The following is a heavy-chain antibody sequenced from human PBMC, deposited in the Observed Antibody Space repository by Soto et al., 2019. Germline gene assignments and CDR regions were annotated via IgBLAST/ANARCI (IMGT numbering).Heavy chain of an antibody. CDR1: GFTFSTYG. CDR2: ISYDGSNK. Sequence: GGSLRLSCAASGFTFSTYGMYWVRQAPGKGLEWVTVISYDGSNKYYADSVKGRFTISRDNSKNTLYLQMNSLRAEDTAVYYCASGRAGYCSSTSGYTAWDFDHWGRGTLVTVSS. V-gene: IGHV3-30*03. D-gene: IGHD2-2*02. CDR3: ASGRAGYCSSTSGYTAWDFDH. J-gene: IGHJ1*01.